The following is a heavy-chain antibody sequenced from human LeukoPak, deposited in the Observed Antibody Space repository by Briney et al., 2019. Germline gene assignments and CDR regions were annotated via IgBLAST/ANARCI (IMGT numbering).Heavy chain of an antibody. D-gene: IGHD3-3*01. CDR1: GFTFSSYG. CDR3: AKRPYDFWSGYKALVPYYFDY. V-gene: IGHV3-30*18. Sequence: GGSLRPSCAASGFTFSSYGMHWVRQAPGKGLEWVAVISYDGSNKYYADSVKGRFTISRDNSKNTLYLQMNSLRAEDTAVYYCAKRPYDFWSGYKALVPYYFDYWGQGTLVTVSS. J-gene: IGHJ4*02. CDR2: ISYDGSNK.